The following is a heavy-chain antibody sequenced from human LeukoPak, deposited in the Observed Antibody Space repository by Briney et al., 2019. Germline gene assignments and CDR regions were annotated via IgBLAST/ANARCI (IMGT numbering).Heavy chain of an antibody. D-gene: IGHD6-13*01. CDR1: GYSFTGYY. J-gene: IGHJ4*02. CDR3: ARAYSSSWYYY. Sequence: ASVKVSCKASGYSFTGYYMHWVRQAPGQGLEWMGYIYPKTGATKYAQKFQGRVTMTRDTSISTAYMELRSLRSDDTAVYYCARAYSSSWYYYWGQGTLVTVSS. CDR2: IYPKTGAT. V-gene: IGHV1-2*02.